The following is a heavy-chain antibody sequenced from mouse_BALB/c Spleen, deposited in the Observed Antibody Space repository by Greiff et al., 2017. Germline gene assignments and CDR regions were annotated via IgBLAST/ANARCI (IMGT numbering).Heavy chain of an antibody. CDR3: NEWLPPFAY. D-gene: IGHD2-2*01. CDR2: IDPENGDT. V-gene: IGHV14-4*02. Sequence: VQLQQSGAELVRSGASVKLSCTASGFNIKDYYMHWVKQRPEQGLEWIGWIDPENGDTEYAPKFQGKATMTADTSSNTAYLQLSSLTSEDTAVYYCNEWLPPFAYWGQGTLVTVSA. CDR1: GFNIKDYY. J-gene: IGHJ3*01.